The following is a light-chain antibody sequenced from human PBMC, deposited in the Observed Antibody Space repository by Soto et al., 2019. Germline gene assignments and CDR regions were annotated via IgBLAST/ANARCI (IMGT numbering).Light chain of an antibody. CDR2: VAS. V-gene: IGKV1-39*01. J-gene: IGKJ2*01. CDR3: QQSYSTPYT. CDR1: QSISSN. Sequence: DIQMTQSPSSLSASVGDRVTITCRASQSISSNLNWYQQKPGEAPKLLIYVASSLQSGVPSRFSGSESGTDYTLTISSLQPDDFATYYCQQSYSTPYTFGLGTKLEIK.